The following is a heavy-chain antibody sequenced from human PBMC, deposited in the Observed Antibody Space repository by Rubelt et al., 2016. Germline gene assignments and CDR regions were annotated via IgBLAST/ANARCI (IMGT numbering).Heavy chain of an antibody. Sequence: QVQLQESGPGLVKPSETLSLTCIVSGYSIRSGSYWGWIRQPPGKGLEWIGSIYHSGSTYYNPSLTSRVTMSVDTTKNQFSLKLTAVTAADTAGYYCARVGGDGYNDYWGQGTLVTVSS. CDR3: ARVGGDGYNDY. V-gene: IGHV4-38-2*02. J-gene: IGHJ4*02. CDR2: IYHSGST. D-gene: IGHD5-24*01. CDR1: GYSIRSGSY.